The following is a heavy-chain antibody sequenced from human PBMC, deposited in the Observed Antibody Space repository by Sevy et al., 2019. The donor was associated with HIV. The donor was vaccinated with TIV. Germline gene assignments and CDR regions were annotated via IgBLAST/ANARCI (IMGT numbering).Heavy chain of an antibody. CDR1: GYTFTDQY. D-gene: IGHD5-18*01. V-gene: IGHV1-2*02. Sequence: ASVKVSCKVSGYTFTDQYIHWVRQAPGQGLEWMGWINPNGGGTNYRQDFQGRVTLTRDTSITTAYMELSGLKSDDTAIYYCARDLRLRGYSYGSSDYWGQGTLVTVSS. J-gene: IGHJ4*02. CDR3: ARDLRLRGYSYGSSDY. CDR2: INPNGGGT.